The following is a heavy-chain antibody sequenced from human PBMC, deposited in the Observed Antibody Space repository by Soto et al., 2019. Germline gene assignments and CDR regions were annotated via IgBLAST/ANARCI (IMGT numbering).Heavy chain of an antibody. V-gene: IGHV4-59*01. Sequence: PSETLSLTCTVSGGSISSYYWSWIRQPPGKGLEWIGYIYYSGSTNYNPSPKSRVTISVDTSKNQFSLKLSSVTAADSAVYYCASLYYYDSRGYSQDGFDIWGQGTMVTVSS. D-gene: IGHD3-22*01. CDR1: GGSISSYY. CDR3: ASLYYYDSRGYSQDGFDI. CDR2: IYYSGST. J-gene: IGHJ3*02.